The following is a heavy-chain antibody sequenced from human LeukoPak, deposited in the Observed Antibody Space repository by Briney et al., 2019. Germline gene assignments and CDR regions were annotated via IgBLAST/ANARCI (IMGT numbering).Heavy chain of an antibody. D-gene: IGHD1-26*01. J-gene: IGHJ3*02. Sequence: GGSLRLSCAASGFTFSSYAMHWVRQAPGKGLEWVAVISYDGSNKYYADSVKGRFTISRDNSRNTLYLQMNSLRAEDTAVYYCARESYSGSYADAFDIWGQGTMVTVSS. CDR2: ISYDGSNK. CDR3: ARESYSGSYADAFDI. CDR1: GFTFSSYA. V-gene: IGHV3-30*04.